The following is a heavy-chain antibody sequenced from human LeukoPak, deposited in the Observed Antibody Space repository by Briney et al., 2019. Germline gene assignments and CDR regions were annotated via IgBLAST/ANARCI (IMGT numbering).Heavy chain of an antibody. V-gene: IGHV4-30-4*08. J-gene: IGHJ5*02. Sequence: SETLSLTCTVSGGSISSSSTYYWSWIRQPPGKGLEWIGYIYYSGSTYYNPSLKSRVTISVDTSKNQFSLKLSSVTAADTAVYYCAREPYDFWSGPNWFDPWGQGTLVTVSS. D-gene: IGHD3-3*01. CDR2: IYYSGST. CDR3: AREPYDFWSGPNWFDP. CDR1: GGSISSSSTYY.